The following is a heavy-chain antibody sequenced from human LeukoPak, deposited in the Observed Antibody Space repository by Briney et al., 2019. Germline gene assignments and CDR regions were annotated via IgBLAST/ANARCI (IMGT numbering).Heavy chain of an antibody. Sequence: GGSLRLSCAASGFTFRNYWMHWVRHAPGKGLVWVSRINSDESSTNYADSVMGRFTISRDNAKNTLYLQMNSLRAEDTAVYSCARGADGVSSNSRGWFDPWGQGTLVTVSS. V-gene: IGHV3-74*01. J-gene: IGHJ5*02. D-gene: IGHD2-15*01. CDR3: ARGADGVSSNSRGWFDP. CDR2: INSDESST. CDR1: GFTFRNYW.